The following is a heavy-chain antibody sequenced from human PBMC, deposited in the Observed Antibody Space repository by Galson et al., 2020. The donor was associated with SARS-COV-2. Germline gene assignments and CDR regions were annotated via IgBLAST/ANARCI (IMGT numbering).Heavy chain of an antibody. J-gene: IGHJ6*02. CDR3: TTRTRTDVILEDF. V-gene: IGHV3-73*01. CDR2: IRSKANSHAT. Sequence: GGSLRLSCAASGFIFSDSAMHWVRQASGKGLEWIGRIRSKANSHATGYAESVRGRFTISREDSKNTVYLQMSSLKREDTAVYYCTTRTRTDVILEDFWGQGTTVTVAS. CDR1: GFIFSDSA. D-gene: IGHD2-21*01.